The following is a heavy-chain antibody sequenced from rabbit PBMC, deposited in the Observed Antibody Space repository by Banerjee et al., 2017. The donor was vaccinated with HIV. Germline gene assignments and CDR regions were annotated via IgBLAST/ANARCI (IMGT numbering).Heavy chain of an antibody. CDR1: GIDFSSYS. CDR3: VRFASLNDL. Sequence: QLVESGGGLVTLGGSLKLSCKASGIDFSSYSIGWVRQAPGKGLEWIGYIDPVFGSTYYATWVNGRFTIANNNAQNTVDLQMNSLTAADTATYFCVRFASLNDLWGPGTLVTV. V-gene: IGHV1S7*01. D-gene: IGHD2-1*01. J-gene: IGHJ6*01. CDR2: IDPVFGST.